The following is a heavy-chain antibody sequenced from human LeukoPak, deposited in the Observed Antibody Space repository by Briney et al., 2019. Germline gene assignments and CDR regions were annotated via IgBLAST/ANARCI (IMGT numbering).Heavy chain of an antibody. V-gene: IGHV4-34*01. CDR3: ATSGRTNY. CDR2: INHSGST. Sequence: SETLSLTCAVYGGSFSGYYWSWIRQPPGKGLEWIGEINHSGSTNYNPSLKSRVTISVDTSKNQFSLNLNSATAADTAVYYCATSGRTNYWGQGTLVTVSS. J-gene: IGHJ4*02. CDR1: GGSFSGYY. D-gene: IGHD1-7*01.